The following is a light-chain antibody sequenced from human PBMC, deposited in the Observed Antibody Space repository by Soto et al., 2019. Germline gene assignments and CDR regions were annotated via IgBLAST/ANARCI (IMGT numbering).Light chain of an antibody. CDR1: SSDIGGYKY. CDR2: EVS. J-gene: IGLJ3*02. CDR3: TSYSRYRVLV. V-gene: IGLV2-14*01. Sequence: QSVRTQPASVSGSLGQSITISCTGTSSDIGGYKYVSWYQQHPGKAPKLIIFEVSNRPSGVSDRFSGSNSGNTASLTISGLQAEDEADYYCTSYSRYRVLVFGGGTKVTV.